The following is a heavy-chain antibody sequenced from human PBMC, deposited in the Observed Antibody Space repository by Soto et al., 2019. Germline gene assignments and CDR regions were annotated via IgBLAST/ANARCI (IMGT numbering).Heavy chain of an antibody. CDR3: AREGDAFGAPFDS. Sequence: QVQLQESGPGLVKPSQTLSLTCTVSGASISSGDSYWSWIRQPPGKGPEWIGYIFDTGNTHYNPSLRSRVSISISTSKNQFSLTVNSVTAADSAVYYCAREGDAFGAPFDSWGPGTLVTVSS. J-gene: IGHJ5*01. CDR2: IFDTGNT. CDR1: GASISSGDSY. V-gene: IGHV4-30-4*01. D-gene: IGHD3-10*01.